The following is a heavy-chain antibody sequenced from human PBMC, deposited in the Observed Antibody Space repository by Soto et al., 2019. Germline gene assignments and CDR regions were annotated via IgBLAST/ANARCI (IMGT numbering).Heavy chain of an antibody. V-gene: IGHV4-39*01. J-gene: IGHJ4*02. CDR3: ARQVRQWLLDY. Sequence: SETLSLTCTVSGGSISSSSYYCGWIRQPPGKGLEWIGSIYYSVSTYYNPSLKSRVTISVDTSKNQFSLKLSSVTAADTAVYYCARQVRQWLLDYWGQGTLVTVSS. CDR1: GGSISSSSYY. D-gene: IGHD6-19*01. CDR2: IYYSVST.